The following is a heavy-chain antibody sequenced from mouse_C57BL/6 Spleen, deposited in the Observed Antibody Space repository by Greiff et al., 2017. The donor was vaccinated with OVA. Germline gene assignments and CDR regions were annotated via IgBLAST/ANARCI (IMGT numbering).Heavy chain of an antibody. Sequence: QVQLQQPGAELVMPGASVKLSCTASGYTFTSYWMHWVKQRPGHGLEWLGEIDPSDSYTNYNQKFKGKSTLTVANSSSTAYMQLSSLTSEDSAVYYGARSSDRMDGDEGYFDVWGTGTTVTVSS. CDR2: IDPSDSYT. J-gene: IGHJ1*03. D-gene: IGHD1-1*01. CDR1: GYTFTSYW. V-gene: IGHV1-69*01. CDR3: ARSSDRMDGDEGYFDV.